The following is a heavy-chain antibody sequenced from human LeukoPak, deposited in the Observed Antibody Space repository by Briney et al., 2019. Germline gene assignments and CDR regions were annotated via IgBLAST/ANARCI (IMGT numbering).Heavy chain of an antibody. CDR1: GDSIIGYY. J-gene: IGHJ4*02. CDR3: ARGERLGPDF. D-gene: IGHD1-1*01. CDR2: IHYSGST. Sequence: PSETLSLTCTVSGDSIIGYYWSWIRQPPGKGLEWIGYIHYSGSTNYNPSLKSRVTISVDTSRSHFSLKLSSATAADTAVYYCARGERLGPDFWGQGTLVTVSS. V-gene: IGHV4-59*01.